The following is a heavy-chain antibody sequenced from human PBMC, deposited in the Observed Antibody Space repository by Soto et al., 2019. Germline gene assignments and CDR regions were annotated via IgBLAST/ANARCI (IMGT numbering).Heavy chain of an antibody. V-gene: IGHV3-30-3*01. D-gene: IGHD2-15*01. J-gene: IGHJ6*02. Sequence: QVQLVESGGGVVQPGRSLRLSCAASGFTFSSYAMYWVRQAPGKGLEWVAFISYDGNNKYYADSVKGRFTISRDNSKNTLYLQMNSLRAEDTAVYYCARAECDGGSCYTLVGLRYGMDVWGQGTTVTVSS. CDR1: GFTFSSYA. CDR3: ARAECDGGSCYTLVGLRYGMDV. CDR2: ISYDGNNK.